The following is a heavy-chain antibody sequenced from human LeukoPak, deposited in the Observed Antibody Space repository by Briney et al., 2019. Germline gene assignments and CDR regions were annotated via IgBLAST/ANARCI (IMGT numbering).Heavy chain of an antibody. CDR2: IYTSGST. V-gene: IGHV4-61*02. CDR1: GGSLSSDDSY. J-gene: IGHJ4*02. D-gene: IGHD3-9*01. CDR3: AREQVEGDILTGYYHFDY. Sequence: ASQTLSLTCTVSGGSLSSDDSYWSWIRQPAGKGLEWIGRIYTSGSTDYNPSLKSRVTMSVDTSKNQFSLKLSSVTAADTAVYYCAREQVEGDILTGYYHFDYWGQGTLVTVPS.